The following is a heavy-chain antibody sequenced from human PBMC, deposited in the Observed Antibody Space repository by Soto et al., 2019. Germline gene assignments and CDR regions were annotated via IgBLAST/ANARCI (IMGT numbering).Heavy chain of an antibody. J-gene: IGHJ5*02. CDR2: IDPSDSYT. V-gene: IGHV5-10-1*01. CDR1: GYRFTSYW. CDR3: ARRHSSSSAFDP. D-gene: IGHD6-13*01. Sequence: GECLKISCKGSGYRFTSYWINWVRQMAGKGLEWMGRIDPSDSYTNYSPSFQGHVTISADKSISTAYLQWSSLKASDTAMYYCARRHSSSSAFDPWGQGTLVTVSS.